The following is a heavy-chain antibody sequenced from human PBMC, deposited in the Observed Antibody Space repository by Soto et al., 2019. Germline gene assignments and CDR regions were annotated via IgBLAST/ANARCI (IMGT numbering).Heavy chain of an antibody. D-gene: IGHD2-2*01. J-gene: IGHJ4*02. V-gene: IGHV1-69*06. CDR3: ARESRDCSSTSCLSHLYYFDY. CDR1: GGTFSSYA. CDR2: IIPIFGTA. Sequence: SVKVSCKASGGTFSSYAISWVRQAPGQGLEWMGGIIPIFGTANYAQKFQGRVTITADKSTSTAYMELSSLRSEDTAVYYCARESRDCSSTSCLSHLYYFDYWGQGTLVTVSS.